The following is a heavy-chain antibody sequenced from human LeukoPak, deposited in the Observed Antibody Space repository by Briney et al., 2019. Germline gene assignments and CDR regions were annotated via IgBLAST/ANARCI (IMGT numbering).Heavy chain of an antibody. D-gene: IGHD2-15*01. CDR2: IYHSGST. J-gene: IGHJ3*02. Sequence: SETLSLTCAVSGYSISSGYYWGWIRQPPGKGLEWIGSIYHSGSTYYNPSLKSRVTISVDTSKNQFFLKLSSVTAADTAVYYCARRVDEAFDIWGQGTMVTVSS. CDR3: ARRVDEAFDI. V-gene: IGHV4-38-2*01. CDR1: GYSISSGYY.